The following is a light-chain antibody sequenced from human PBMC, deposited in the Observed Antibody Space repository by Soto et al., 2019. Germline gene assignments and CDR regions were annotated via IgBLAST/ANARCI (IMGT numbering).Light chain of an antibody. V-gene: IGKV3-15*01. CDR1: HSVSSSY. J-gene: IGKJ3*01. Sequence: EIVLTQSPGTLRLSPGERATLSCRASHSVSSSYLTWYQQRPGQPPRLLIYRASTRATGIPARFSGSGSGTDFTLTISSLQSEDFAVYYCQQFHDWPMTFGPGTKVDIK. CDR2: RAS. CDR3: QQFHDWPMT.